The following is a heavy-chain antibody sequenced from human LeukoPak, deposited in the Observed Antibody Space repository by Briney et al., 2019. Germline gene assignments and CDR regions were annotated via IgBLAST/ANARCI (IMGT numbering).Heavy chain of an antibody. V-gene: IGHV5-51*01. CDR2: VYPGDSDT. Sequence: GGSLKISCKGSGYSFTTYWIGWVRQMPGKGLEWMGIVYPGDSDTRYSPSVQGQVTISVDRSINTAYLQWSSLKASDTAMYYCARTKGGALDYWGQGTRVTVSS. CDR1: GYSFTTYW. CDR3: ARTKGGALDY. J-gene: IGHJ4*02.